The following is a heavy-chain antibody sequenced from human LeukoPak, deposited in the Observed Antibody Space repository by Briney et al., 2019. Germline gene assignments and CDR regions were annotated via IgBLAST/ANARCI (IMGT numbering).Heavy chain of an antibody. CDR2: IREDGSEK. J-gene: IGHJ6*03. CDR3: AREYRSGCSSTSCYGSYYYYMDV. Sequence: GGSLRLSCAATGFTFTKHWMSWVRQAIGKGLECVAKIREDGSEKHYVDSVKGRFTISRDNAKNSLYLQMNSLRAEDTAVYYCAREYRSGCSSTSCYGSYYYYMDVWGKGTTVTVSS. V-gene: IGHV3-7*01. CDR1: GFTFTKHW. D-gene: IGHD2-2*01.